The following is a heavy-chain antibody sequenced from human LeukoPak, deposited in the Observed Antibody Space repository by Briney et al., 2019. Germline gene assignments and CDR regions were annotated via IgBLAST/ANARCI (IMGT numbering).Heavy chain of an antibody. CDR2: ISGSGTVT. Sequence: GGSLRLSCAASGFTFSSYGMSWVRQAPGKGLEWVSAISGSGTVTYYADSVKGRFTISRDNSKSTLYLQMNSLRAEDTAVYYCAKGLHISGLGVPYWGQGTLVTVSS. CDR1: GFTFSSYG. V-gene: IGHV3-23*01. J-gene: IGHJ4*02. D-gene: IGHD3-22*01. CDR3: AKGLHISGLGVPY.